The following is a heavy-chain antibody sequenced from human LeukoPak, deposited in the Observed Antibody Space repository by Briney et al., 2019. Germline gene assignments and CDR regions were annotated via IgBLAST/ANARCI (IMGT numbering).Heavy chain of an antibody. CDR2: ISGSGGST. CDR1: GFTFSSYA. J-gene: IGHJ4*02. Sequence: PGGSLRLSCAASGFTFSSYAMSWVRQAPGKGLEWVSAISGSGGSTYYADSVKGRFTISRDNSKNTLYLQMNSLRAEDTAVYYCARDLGYSYGIYFDYWGQGTLVTVSS. CDR3: ARDLGYSYGIYFDY. V-gene: IGHV3-23*01. D-gene: IGHD5-18*01.